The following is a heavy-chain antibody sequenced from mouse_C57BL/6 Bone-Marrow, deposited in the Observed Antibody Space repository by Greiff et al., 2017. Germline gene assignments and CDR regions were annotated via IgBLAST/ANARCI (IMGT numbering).Heavy chain of an antibody. CDR1: GYTFTSYW. D-gene: IGHD2-4*01. J-gene: IGHJ2*01. CDR2: IAPSDSYT. Sequence: QVQLKQPGAELVKPGASVKLSCKASGYTFTSYWMQWVKQRPGQGLEWIGEIAPSDSYTNSNQKFKGKATLTVDTSSSTAYMQLSSLTSEDSAVYYCARDDYDLYYFDYWGQGTTLTVSS. V-gene: IGHV1-50*01. CDR3: ARDDYDLYYFDY.